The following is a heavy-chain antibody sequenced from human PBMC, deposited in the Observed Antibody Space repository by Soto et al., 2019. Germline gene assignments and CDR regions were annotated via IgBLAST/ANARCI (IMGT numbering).Heavy chain of an antibody. V-gene: IGHV4-34*01. CDR2: INHSGRV. CDR1: GGSFSGHS. J-gene: IGHJ5*01. CDR3: STRAYDTNGYYRFDP. D-gene: IGHD3-22*01. Sequence: PSETLSLTCAVYGGSFSGHSWTWIRQSPGKGLEWIGDINHSGRVNYSPSLKSRVTISLDTSKNQFSLTLSAVTAADTAMYYCSTRAYDTNGYYRFDPWGLGTLVTVSS.